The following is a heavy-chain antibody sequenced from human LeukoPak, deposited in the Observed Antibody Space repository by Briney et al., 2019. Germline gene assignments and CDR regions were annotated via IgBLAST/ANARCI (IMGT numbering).Heavy chain of an antibody. D-gene: IGHD3-22*01. CDR1: GYPFSGYR. CDR3: ARALYDSDGYPGGDY. V-gene: IGHV1-18*01. J-gene: IGHJ4*02. CDR2: ITTYNGNT. Sequence: GALVKVSCKASGYPFSGYRISWGRQAPGQGLEWMGWITTYNGNTNCAQKFQGRVTMTTDTSTTTAYMELRSLRSDDTAVYYCARALYDSDGYPGGDYWGQGTLGTVSS.